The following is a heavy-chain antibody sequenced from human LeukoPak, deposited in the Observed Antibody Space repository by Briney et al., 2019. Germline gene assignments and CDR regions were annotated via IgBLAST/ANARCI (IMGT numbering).Heavy chain of an antibody. V-gene: IGHV3-33*01. J-gene: IGHJ4*02. CDR3: ARYGSGKNFDY. CDR1: GFTFSNYG. D-gene: IGHD3-10*01. CDR2: IWYDGSQK. Sequence: GGSLRLSCGPSGFTFSNYGIHWVRQAPGKGLEWVAVIWYDGSQKYYADSVKGRFTISRDNSKNTLFLQMNSLRAEDTAVYYCARYGSGKNFDYWGQGTLVTVSS.